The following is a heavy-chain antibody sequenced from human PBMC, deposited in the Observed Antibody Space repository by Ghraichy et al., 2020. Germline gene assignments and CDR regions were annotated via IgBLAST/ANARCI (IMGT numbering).Heavy chain of an antibody. CDR2: IYYSGST. Sequence: SQTLSLTCTVSGGSISSYYWSWIRQPPGKGLEWIGYIYYSGSTNYNPSLKSRVTISVDTSKNQFSLKLSSVTAADTAVYYCAVAPYYDFLSGYYWGIGDYYYYMDLWGKGTTVTVSS. V-gene: IGHV4-59*01. CDR1: GGSISSYY. CDR3: AVAPYYDFLSGYYWGIGDYYYYMDL. J-gene: IGHJ6*03. D-gene: IGHD3-3*01.